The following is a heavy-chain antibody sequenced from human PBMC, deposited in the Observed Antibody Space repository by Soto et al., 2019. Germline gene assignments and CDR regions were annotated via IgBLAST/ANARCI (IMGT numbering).Heavy chain of an antibody. CDR1: GYSFTTYW. D-gene: IGHD3-10*01. V-gene: IGHV5-51*01. J-gene: IGHJ4*01. CDR3: ARHSTSAPKDY. Sequence: LKISCKGSGYSFTTYWIAWVRQMPGKGLEWVGIIYPGDSDTRYSPSFEGHVTISVDKSISTAFLQWNSLKASDNAIYYCARHSTSAPKDYWGQGTLVTVSS. CDR2: IYPGDSDT.